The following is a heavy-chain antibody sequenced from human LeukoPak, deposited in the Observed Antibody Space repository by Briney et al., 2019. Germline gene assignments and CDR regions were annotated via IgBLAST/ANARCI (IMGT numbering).Heavy chain of an antibody. J-gene: IGHJ3*02. CDR3: AKDVVVITGRAFDI. Sequence: GGSLRLSCVVSGFTFSRYSMNWVRQAPGKGLEWVSAISGSGGSTYYADSVKGRFTISRDNSKNTLYLQMNSLRAEDTAVYYCAKDVVVITGRAFDIWGQGTMVTVSS. D-gene: IGHD3-22*01. CDR2: ISGSGGST. CDR1: GFTFSRYS. V-gene: IGHV3-23*01.